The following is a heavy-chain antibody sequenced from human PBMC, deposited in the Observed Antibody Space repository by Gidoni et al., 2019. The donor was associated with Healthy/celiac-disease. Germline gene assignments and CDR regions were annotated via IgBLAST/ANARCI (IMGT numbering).Heavy chain of an antibody. CDR2: IIPIFGTA. CDR3: ARKFHAGLQGYYFDY. V-gene: IGHV1-69*12. Sequence: QVQLVQSGAEVKKPGSSVKVSCTASEATFSSYAISWVRQAPGQGLEWMGGIIPIFGTANYAQKFQGRVTITADESTSTAYMELCSLRSEDTAVYYCARKFHAGLQGYYFDYWGQGTLVTVSS. J-gene: IGHJ4*02. D-gene: IGHD4-4*01. CDR1: EATFSSYA.